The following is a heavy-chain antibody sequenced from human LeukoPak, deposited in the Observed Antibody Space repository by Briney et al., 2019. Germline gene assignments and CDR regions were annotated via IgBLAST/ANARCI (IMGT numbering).Heavy chain of an antibody. CDR3: AKGSYYDQIPESDY. CDR1: GFTFSNYG. Sequence: GGSLRLSCAVSGFTFSNYGMHWVRQAPGKGLEWVAVILYEGSNKYYADSVKGRFTISRDNSKNMLYLQMNSLTAEDTAVYYCAKGSYYDQIPESDYWGQGTLVTVPS. D-gene: IGHD3-22*01. CDR2: ILYEGSNK. J-gene: IGHJ4*02. V-gene: IGHV3-30*18.